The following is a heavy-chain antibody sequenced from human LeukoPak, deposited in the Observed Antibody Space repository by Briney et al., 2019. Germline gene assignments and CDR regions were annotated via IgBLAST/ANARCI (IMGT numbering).Heavy chain of an antibody. CDR3: ARPTLNNHLDAFDI. CDR2: GGT. CDR1: GGSISSSSHY. Sequence: SETLSLTCTVSGGSISSSSHYWGWIRQPPGKGLEWIGSGGTYYNPSLKSRVTISVDTSKNQFSLKLYSVTAADTAVYYCARPTLNNHLDAFDIWGQGTMVTVSS. V-gene: IGHV4-39*01. D-gene: IGHD1-14*01. J-gene: IGHJ3*02.